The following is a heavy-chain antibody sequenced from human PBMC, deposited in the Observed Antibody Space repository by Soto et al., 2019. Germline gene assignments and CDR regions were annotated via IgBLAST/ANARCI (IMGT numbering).Heavy chain of an antibody. V-gene: IGHV3-30-3*01. J-gene: IGHJ4*02. D-gene: IGHD6-19*01. CDR2: ISYDGTNK. CDR1: GFTFSSYA. CDR3: ASPSSSGWFLPFDY. Sequence: QVQLVESGGGVVQPGRSLRLSCAASGFTFSSYAMHWVRQAPGKGLEWVAVISYDGTNKYYADSVKGRFTISRDNSKNTVNLQINSLRAEDTAVYYWASPSSSGWFLPFDYWGQGTLVTVSS.